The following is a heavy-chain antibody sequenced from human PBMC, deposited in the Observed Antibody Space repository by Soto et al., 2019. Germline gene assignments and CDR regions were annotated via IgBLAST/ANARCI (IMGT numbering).Heavy chain of an antibody. Sequence: GGSLRLSCAASGITSSDAWMSWGRRAPGKGLEWVGRIKSKTDGGTTDYAAPAKGRFTISRDDSKNTLYLQMNSLKTEDTAVYYCTRFMITFGGASFDYWGQGTLVTVSS. CDR2: IKSKTDGGTT. CDR3: TRFMITFGGASFDY. CDR1: GITSSDAW. D-gene: IGHD3-16*01. J-gene: IGHJ4*02. V-gene: IGHV3-15*01.